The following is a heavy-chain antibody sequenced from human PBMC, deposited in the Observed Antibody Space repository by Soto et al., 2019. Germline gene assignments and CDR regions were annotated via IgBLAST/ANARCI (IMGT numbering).Heavy chain of an antibody. CDR1: GGSISSYY. CDR3: ARQRLVSADDYYYYYMDV. V-gene: IGHV4-59*08. Sequence: SETLSLTCTVSGGSISSYYWSWIRQPPGKGLEWIGYIYYSGSTNYNPSLKSRVTISVDTSKNQFSLKLSSVTAADTAVYYCARQRLVSADDYYYYYMDVWGKGTTVTVSS. D-gene: IGHD3-9*01. CDR2: IYYSGST. J-gene: IGHJ6*03.